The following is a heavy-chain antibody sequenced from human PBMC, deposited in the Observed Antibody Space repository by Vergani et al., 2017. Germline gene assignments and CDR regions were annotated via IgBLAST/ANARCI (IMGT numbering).Heavy chain of an antibody. D-gene: IGHD3-10*01. CDR1: GYTFTSYD. CDR3: ARQYYYGSGSYYNPLYFDY. J-gene: IGHJ4*02. V-gene: IGHV1-8*01. Sequence: QVQLVQSGAEVKKPGASVTVSCKASGYTFTSYDINWVRQATGQGLEWMGWMNPNSGNTGYAQKFQGRVTMTRNTSISTAYMELCSLRSEDTAVYYCARQYYYGSGSYYNPLYFDYWGQGTLVTVSS. CDR2: MNPNSGNT.